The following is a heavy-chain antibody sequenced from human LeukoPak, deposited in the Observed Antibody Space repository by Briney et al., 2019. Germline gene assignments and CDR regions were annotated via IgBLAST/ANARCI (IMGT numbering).Heavy chain of an antibody. CDR1: GYTFTSYG. CDR3: ARDLDIVVVAAALRHYGLDV. D-gene: IGHD2-15*01. Sequence: ASVKVSCKASGYTFTSYGISWVRQAPGQGLEWMGWISAFNANTNYAQKVQGRVTMTTDTSTSTVYMELRSLRSDDTAVYYCARDLDIVVVAAALRHYGLDVWGQGTTVTVSS. CDR2: ISAFNANT. V-gene: IGHV1-18*01. J-gene: IGHJ6*02.